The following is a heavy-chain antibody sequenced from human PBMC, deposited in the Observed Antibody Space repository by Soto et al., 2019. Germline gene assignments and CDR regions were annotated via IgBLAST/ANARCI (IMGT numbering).Heavy chain of an antibody. Sequence: ASVKVSCKASGGTFSSYTISWVRQAPGQGLEWMGRIIPILGIANYAQKFQGRVTITADKSTSTAYMELSSLRSEDTAVYYCARAYYVSSVYLDAFDIWAQGTMVTVSS. J-gene: IGHJ3*02. CDR2: IIPILGIA. D-gene: IGHD3-22*01. V-gene: IGHV1-69*02. CDR3: ARAYYVSSVYLDAFDI. CDR1: GGTFSSYT.